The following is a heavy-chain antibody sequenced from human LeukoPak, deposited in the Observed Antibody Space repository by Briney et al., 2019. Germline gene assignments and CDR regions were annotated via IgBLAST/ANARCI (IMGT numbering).Heavy chain of an antibody. D-gene: IGHD3-22*01. Sequence: PGGSLRLSCAASGFTFSDHYMSWIRQAPGKGLEWLSSISSSGSAIYYADSVKGRFTISRDNAKNSLYLQMNSLRVEDTAVYYCAKDYSSGYYGYYYYMDVWGKGTTVTVSS. CDR1: GFTFSDHY. CDR3: AKDYSSGYYGYYYYMDV. V-gene: IGHV3-11*01. J-gene: IGHJ6*03. CDR2: ISSSGSAI.